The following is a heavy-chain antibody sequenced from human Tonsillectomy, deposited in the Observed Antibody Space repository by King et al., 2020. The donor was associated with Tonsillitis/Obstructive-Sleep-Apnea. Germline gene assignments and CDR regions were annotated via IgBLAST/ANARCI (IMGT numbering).Heavy chain of an antibody. D-gene: IGHD3-10*01. Sequence: QLVQSGAEVKKPGASVKVSCKASGYNFKNNGISWVRQAPGQGLEWMGWISAYNGDTKYAKKLQGRVTMTTATSTRTAYMELRSLRSDDTAVYYCARMSPVGAYYYYYMDIWGKGTTVIVSS. CDR1: GYNFKNNG. CDR2: ISAYNGDT. J-gene: IGHJ6*03. CDR3: ARMSPVGAYYYYYMDI. V-gene: IGHV1-18*01.